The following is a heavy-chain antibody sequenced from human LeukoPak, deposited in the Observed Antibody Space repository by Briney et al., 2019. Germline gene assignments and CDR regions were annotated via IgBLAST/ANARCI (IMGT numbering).Heavy chain of an antibody. V-gene: IGHV3-23*01. J-gene: IGHJ3*02. CDR1: GFTFSSYA. CDR3: AKEGRIQLWLQDAFDI. Sequence: PGGSLRLSCAASGFTFSSYAMSWVRQAPGKGLEWVSAISGSGGSTYYADSVKGRFTISRDNSKNTLYLQMNSLRAEDTAVYYCAKEGRIQLWLQDAFDIWGQGTMVTVSS. CDR2: ISGSGGST. D-gene: IGHD5-18*01.